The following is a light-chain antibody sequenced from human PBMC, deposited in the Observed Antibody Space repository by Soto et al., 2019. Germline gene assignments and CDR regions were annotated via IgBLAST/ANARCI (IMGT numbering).Light chain of an antibody. J-gene: IGKJ2*01. CDR3: QQYGVSPSLYT. CDR1: QSVSSTS. V-gene: IGKV3-20*01. Sequence: DTVLTQSPGTLSFSPGERATLSCRASQSVSSTSLSSYQQKPGQAPRLLIYSTSSRATGIADRFSGSGSGSDFTLTISRLEPEDFAVYYCQQYGVSPSLYTFGQGTKLDIK. CDR2: STS.